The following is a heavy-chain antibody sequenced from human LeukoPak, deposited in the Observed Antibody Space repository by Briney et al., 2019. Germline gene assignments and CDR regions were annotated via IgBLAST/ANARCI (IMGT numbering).Heavy chain of an antibody. CDR2: INSDGSST. J-gene: IGHJ6*03. D-gene: IGHD5-18*01. CDR3: ARGYSSLSLLYYYYYYYMDV. Sequence: PGGSLRLSCAASGFTLSSYWMHWVRQAPGKGLVWVSRINSDGSSTSYADSVKGRFTISRDNAKNTLYLQMNSLRAEDTALYYCARGYSSLSLLYYYYYYYMDVWGKGTTVTVSS. V-gene: IGHV3-74*01. CDR1: GFTLSSYW.